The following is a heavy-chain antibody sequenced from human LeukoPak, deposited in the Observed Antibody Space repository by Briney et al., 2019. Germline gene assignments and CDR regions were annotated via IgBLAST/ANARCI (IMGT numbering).Heavy chain of an antibody. Sequence: GGSLRLSCAASVFIFSRYAISWVRQAPGKGLGWVSGIRTSGDTFYAASVKGRFTISRDISKNTVYLQMNSLRAEDSAVYYCATLSCDVWTGINWLDPWGQGTLVTVSS. J-gene: IGHJ5*02. V-gene: IGHV3-23*01. D-gene: IGHD3/OR15-3a*01. CDR3: ATLSCDVWTGINWLDP. CDR2: IRTSGDT. CDR1: VFIFSRYA.